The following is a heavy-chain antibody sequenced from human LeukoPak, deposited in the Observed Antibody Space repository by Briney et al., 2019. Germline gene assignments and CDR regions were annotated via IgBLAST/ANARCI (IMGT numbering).Heavy chain of an antibody. CDR3: ARQRYVVVVAATPELGY. CDR2: INPNSGGT. V-gene: IGHV1-2*02. D-gene: IGHD2-15*01. CDR1: GYTFTGYY. Sequence: ASVKVSCKASGYTFTGYYMHWVRQAPGQGLELMGWINPNSGGTNYAQKFQGRVTMTRDTSISTAYMEMSRLRSDDTAVYYCARQRYVVVVAATPELGYWGQGTLVTVSS. J-gene: IGHJ4*02.